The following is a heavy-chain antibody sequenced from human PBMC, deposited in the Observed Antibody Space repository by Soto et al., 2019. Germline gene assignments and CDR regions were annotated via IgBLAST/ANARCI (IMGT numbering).Heavy chain of an antibody. CDR3: ARDQVATMVVAAFDY. D-gene: IGHD2-15*01. CDR2: ISAYNGNT. J-gene: IGHJ4*02. CDR1: GYTFTSYG. Sequence: QVQLVQSGAEVKKPGASVKVSCKASGYTFTSYGISWVRQAPGQGLEWMGWISAYNGNTNYAQQLQGRVTMTTATSTSTAYMELRSLRSDNTAVYYCARDQVATMVVAAFDYWGQGTLVTVSS. V-gene: IGHV1-18*01.